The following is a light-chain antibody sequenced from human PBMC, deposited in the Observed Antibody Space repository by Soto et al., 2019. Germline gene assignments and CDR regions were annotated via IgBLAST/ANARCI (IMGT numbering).Light chain of an antibody. Sequence: DIQMTQSPSSLSASVGDRVSITCRASQGISNYLNWYQQKPGKAPKLLIYAASTLQTGVPSRFSGSRSGTDFTLTISSLQPEDFATYYCKQTYSTPSITFGQGKRLEIX. V-gene: IGKV1-39*01. J-gene: IGKJ5*01. CDR2: AAS. CDR3: KQTYSTPSIT. CDR1: QGISNY.